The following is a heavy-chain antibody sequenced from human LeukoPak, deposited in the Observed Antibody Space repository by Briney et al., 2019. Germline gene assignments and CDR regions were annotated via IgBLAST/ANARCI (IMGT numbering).Heavy chain of an antibody. CDR1: GGSITSSNSY. Sequence: SETLSLTCTVSGGSITSSNSYWGWIRQPPGRGLEWIGSISYSGSSHYNPSLRSRVTISVDTSKNHFSLKLRYVTAADTAVYYCARDPGHYYYDGGGRRDAFDLWGQGTMVTVSS. D-gene: IGHD3-22*01. J-gene: IGHJ3*01. CDR3: ARDPGHYYYDGGGRRDAFDL. CDR2: ISYSGSS. V-gene: IGHV4-39*07.